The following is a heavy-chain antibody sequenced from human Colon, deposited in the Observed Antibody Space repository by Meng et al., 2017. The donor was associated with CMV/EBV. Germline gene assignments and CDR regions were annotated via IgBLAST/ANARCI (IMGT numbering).Heavy chain of an antibody. CDR2: IRNKANSYTT. J-gene: IGHJ5*02. D-gene: IGHD2-21*01. CDR1: RFTFTDHY. Sequence: ASRFTFTDHYMDWVRLAPGKGLEWVGRIRNKANSYTTEYAASVKGRFTISRDDSKNSVYLQMNSLKTEDTAVYYCARVWRGRWFAPWGQGTLVTVSS. V-gene: IGHV3-72*01. CDR3: ARVWRGRWFAP.